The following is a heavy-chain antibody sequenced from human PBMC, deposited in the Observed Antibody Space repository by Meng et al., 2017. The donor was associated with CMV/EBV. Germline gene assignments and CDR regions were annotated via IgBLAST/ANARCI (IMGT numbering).Heavy chain of an antibody. V-gene: IGHV1-8*03. J-gene: IGHJ3*02. CDR1: GYTFTSYY. D-gene: IGHD3-22*01. Sequence: GGSLRLSCKASGYTFTSYYMHWVRQAPGQGLEWMGWLNTNGGNTGFAQKFQGRVTITGDTSIRTAYMELSSLTSQDTAVYYCARGGGVVGAFDIWGRGTMVTVSS. CDR3: ARGGGVVGAFDI. CDR2: LNTNGGNT.